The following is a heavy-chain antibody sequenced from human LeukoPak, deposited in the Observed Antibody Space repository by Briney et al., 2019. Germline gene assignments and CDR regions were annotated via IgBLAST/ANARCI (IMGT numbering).Heavy chain of an antibody. J-gene: IGHJ4*02. CDR1: GGSFSGYY. CDR3: ARGSANIVVPAAIRAAAHDY. D-gene: IGHD2-2*01. V-gene: IGHV4-34*01. Sequence: SSETLSLTCAVYGGSFSGYYWSWIRQPPGKGLEWIGEINHSGSTNYNPSLKSRVTISVDTSKNQFSLKLSSVTAADTAVYYCARGSANIVVPAAIRAAAHDYWGQGTLVTVSS. CDR2: INHSGST.